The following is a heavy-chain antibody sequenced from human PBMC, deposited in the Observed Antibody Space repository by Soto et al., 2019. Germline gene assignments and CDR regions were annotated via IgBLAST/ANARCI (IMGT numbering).Heavy chain of an antibody. CDR3: ARSTYYYGSGTQNYYALDV. Sequence: SGPTLVNPTQTLTLTCTFSGFSFSTSGVGVGWIRQPPGKALEWLALIYWDDDKRYSPSLKSRLTIPKDPSKTQVVLTMTSMHPVDTGTYYCARSTYYYGSGTQNYYALDVWGQGTTVTVSS. D-gene: IGHD3-10*01. J-gene: IGHJ6*02. CDR2: IYWDDDK. V-gene: IGHV2-5*02. CDR1: GFSFSTSGVG.